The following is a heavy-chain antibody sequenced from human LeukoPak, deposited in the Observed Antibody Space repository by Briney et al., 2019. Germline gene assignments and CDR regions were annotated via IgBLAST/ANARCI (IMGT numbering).Heavy chain of an antibody. V-gene: IGHV1-18*01. CDR1: GYTFTSYG. Sequence: ASVKVSCKASGYTFTSYGVSWVRPAPGQGLEWMGWSSAYNGNTNYAQKLQGRVTMTTDTSTSTAYMELRSLRSDDTAVYYCARDPETYGMDVWGQGTTVTVSS. J-gene: IGHJ6*02. CDR3: ARDPETYGMDV. CDR2: SSAYNGNT.